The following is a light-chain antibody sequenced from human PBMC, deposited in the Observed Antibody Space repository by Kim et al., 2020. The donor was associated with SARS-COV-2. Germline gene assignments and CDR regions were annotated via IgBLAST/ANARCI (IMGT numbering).Light chain of an antibody. Sequence: ELTQPPSASGTPGQRVTISCSGSSSNIGSNTVNWYQQLPGTAPKLLIYSNNQRPSGVADRFSGSKSGTSASLAFSGLQSEDEADYYCAAWDDSLNGVVLGGGTQLTVL. CDR3: AAWDDSLNGVV. J-gene: IGLJ2*01. CDR1: SSNIGSNT. CDR2: SNN. V-gene: IGLV1-44*01.